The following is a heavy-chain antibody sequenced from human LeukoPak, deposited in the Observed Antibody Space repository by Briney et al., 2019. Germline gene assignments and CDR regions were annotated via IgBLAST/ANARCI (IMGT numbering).Heavy chain of an antibody. CDR1: GFTVSSNY. CDR2: IYSGGST. V-gene: IGHV3-53*01. CDR3: ARGQQWRDFDY. Sequence: GGSLGLSCAASGFTVSSNYMSWVRQAPGKGLEWVSVIYSGGSTYYADSVKGRFTISRDNSKNTLYLQMNSLRAEDTAVYYCARGQQWRDFDYWGQGTLVTVSS. D-gene: IGHD6-19*01. J-gene: IGHJ4*02.